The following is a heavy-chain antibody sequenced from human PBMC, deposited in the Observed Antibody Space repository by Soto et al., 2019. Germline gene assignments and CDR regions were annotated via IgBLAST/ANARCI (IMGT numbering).Heavy chain of an antibody. Sequence: QAQLVQSGSEVKKPGASVKVSCKASGYSFTDFGVNWVRQAPGQGLEWLGWISAYNGNRVYAQSFQGRLTVTTDPTRDTSYLELTNLRSDDTAIYYCARGHYILTGWTFEFRGQGTLVTVSS. CDR2: ISAYNGNR. CDR3: ARGHYILTGWTFEF. CDR1: GYSFTDFG. D-gene: IGHD4-4*01. J-gene: IGHJ4*02. V-gene: IGHV1-18*01.